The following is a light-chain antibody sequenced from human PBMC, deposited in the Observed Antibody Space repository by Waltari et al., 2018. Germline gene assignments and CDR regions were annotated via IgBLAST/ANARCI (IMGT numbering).Light chain of an antibody. CDR1: SSDVGAYNH. CDR3: SSFTTSSTYV. V-gene: IGLV2-14*03. CDR2: DVS. J-gene: IGLJ1*01. Sequence: ISCTGTSSDVGAYNHVSWYQQNPGKAPKVMIYDVSNRPSGVSNRFSGSKSGNTASLSISGLQAEDEADYYCSSFTTSSTYVFGTGTKVTVL.